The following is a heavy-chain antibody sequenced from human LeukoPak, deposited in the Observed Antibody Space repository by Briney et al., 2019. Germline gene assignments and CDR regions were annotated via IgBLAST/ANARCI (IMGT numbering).Heavy chain of an antibody. CDR2: IWYDGSNK. Sequence: GGSLRLSCAASGFTFSSYGMHWVRQAPGKGLEWVAVIWYDGSNKYYADSVKGRFTISRDNAENSLYLQMNSLRAEDTAVYYCARYARIAARNAFDIWGQGTMVTVSS. CDR3: ARYARIAARNAFDI. CDR1: GFTFSSYG. D-gene: IGHD6-6*01. J-gene: IGHJ3*02. V-gene: IGHV3-33*03.